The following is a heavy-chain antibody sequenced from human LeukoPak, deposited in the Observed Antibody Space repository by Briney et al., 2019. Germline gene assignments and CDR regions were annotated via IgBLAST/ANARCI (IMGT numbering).Heavy chain of an antibody. CDR3: AKASYYGSGSYYNAFDI. CDR2: ISGSGGST. CDR1: GFTFSSYA. V-gene: IGHV3-23*01. D-gene: IGHD3-10*01. Sequence: GGSLRLSCAASGFTFSSYAMNWVRQAPGKGLEWVSAISGSGGSTYYADSVKGRFTISRDNSKNTLYLQMNSLRAEDTAVYYCAKASYYGSGSYYNAFDIWGQGTMVTVSS. J-gene: IGHJ3*02.